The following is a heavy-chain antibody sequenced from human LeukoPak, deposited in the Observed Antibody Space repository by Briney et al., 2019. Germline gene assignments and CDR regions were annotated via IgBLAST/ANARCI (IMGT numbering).Heavy chain of an antibody. CDR2: INAGNGNT. D-gene: IGHD2-15*01. V-gene: IGHV1-3*01. CDR1: GYTFTSYA. Sequence: ASVKVSCKASGYTFTSYAMHRVRQAPGQRLEWMGWINAGNGNTKYSQKFQGRVTITRDTSASTAYMELSSLRSEDTAVYYCASGPLGGYCSGGSCYSRSYYYYGMDVWGQGTTVTVSS. CDR3: ASGPLGGYCSGGSCYSRSYYYYGMDV. J-gene: IGHJ6*02.